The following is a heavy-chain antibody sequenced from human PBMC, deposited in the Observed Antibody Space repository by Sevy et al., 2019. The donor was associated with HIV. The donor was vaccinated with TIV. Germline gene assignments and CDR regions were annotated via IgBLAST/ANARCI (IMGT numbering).Heavy chain of an antibody. CDR1: GFRFSSYG. CDR2: LPYDGSKE. J-gene: IGHJ3*02. Sequence: GGSLRLSCAASGFRFSSYGMNWVRQAPDKGLEWVAFLPYDGSKEDYADSVKGRFTISRDNSKNTLYLQMSSRRAEDTAVYYCTKDMVTFGGIIANSPGGFDMWGQGTMVTVSS. D-gene: IGHD3-16*02. V-gene: IGHV3-30*02. CDR3: TKDMVTFGGIIANSPGGFDM.